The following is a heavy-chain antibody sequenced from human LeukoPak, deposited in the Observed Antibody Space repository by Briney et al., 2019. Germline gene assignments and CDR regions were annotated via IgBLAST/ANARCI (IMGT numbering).Heavy chain of an antibody. CDR1: GYSFPTYW. V-gene: IGHV5-51*01. CDR3: ARPPSRGYSSSFEY. CDR2: IYPDESNI. D-gene: IGHD2-2*03. Sequence: HGASLKISCKGSGYSFPTYWIAWVRQMPGKGLEWMGIIYPDESNIRYSPSFQGQVTISADKSISTAYLQWSSLKASDTAMYYCARPPSRGYSSSFEYWGQGTLVTVSS. J-gene: IGHJ4*02.